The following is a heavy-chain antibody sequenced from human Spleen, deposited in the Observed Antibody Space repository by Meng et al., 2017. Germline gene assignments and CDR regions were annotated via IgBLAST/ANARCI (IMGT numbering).Heavy chain of an antibody. CDR2: IGTAGDT. CDR1: GFTFSSYD. Sequence: GGSLRLSCAASGFTFSSYDMHWVRQATGKGLEWVSAIGTAGDTYYPGSVKGRFTISRDNAKNSLYLQMNSLRDEDTAVYYCARDGTGSFGLPYYDSWGQGTLVTVSS. J-gene: IGHJ4*02. D-gene: IGHD1-26*01. CDR3: ARDGTGSFGLPYYDS. V-gene: IGHV3-13*01.